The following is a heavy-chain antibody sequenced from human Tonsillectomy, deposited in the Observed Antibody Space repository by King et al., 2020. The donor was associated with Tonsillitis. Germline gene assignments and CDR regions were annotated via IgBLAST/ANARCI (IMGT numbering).Heavy chain of an antibody. CDR2: INHSGST. CDR3: ARESGSYSRSGPNWFDP. CDR1: GGSFSGYY. V-gene: IGHV4-34*01. J-gene: IGHJ5*02. D-gene: IGHD1-26*01. Sequence: VQLQQWGAGLLKPSETLSLTCAVYGGSFSGYYWSWIRRPPGKGLEWIGEINHSGSTNYNPSLKSRVTISVDTSKNQFSLKLSSVTAADTAVYYCARESGSYSRSGPNWFDPWGQGTLVTVSS.